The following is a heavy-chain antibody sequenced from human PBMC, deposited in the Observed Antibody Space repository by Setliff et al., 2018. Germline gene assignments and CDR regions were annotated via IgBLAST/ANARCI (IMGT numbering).Heavy chain of an antibody. D-gene: IGHD2-15*01. CDR3: ARDLRYCSGGTCYSAFDF. V-gene: IGHV4-61*02. CDR1: GGSISSGSYY. Sequence: LSLTCTVSGGSISSGSYYWSWIRQPAGKGLEWIGRIYSSGSTDYNRSLKSRLTISVDTSKNQFSLRLSSVTAADTAVYYCARDLRYCSGGTCYSAFDFWGQGTLGTVS. J-gene: IGHJ4*02. CDR2: IYSSGST.